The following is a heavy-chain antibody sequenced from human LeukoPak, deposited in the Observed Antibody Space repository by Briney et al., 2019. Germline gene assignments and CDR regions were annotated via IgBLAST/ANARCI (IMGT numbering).Heavy chain of an antibody. CDR3: ARDIAPYYDSSGYYFGLDY. D-gene: IGHD3-22*01. CDR2: INHDGSDT. CDR1: GFTFKLYW. J-gene: IGHJ4*02. V-gene: IGHV3-74*01. Sequence: PGGSLRLSCAASGFTFKLYWMHWVRQVPGRGPVWVSRINHDGSDTIYADSVRGRFTISRDDAKNTLYLQMNNLRAEDTAVYYCARDIAPYYDSSGYYFGLDYWGQGTLVTVSS.